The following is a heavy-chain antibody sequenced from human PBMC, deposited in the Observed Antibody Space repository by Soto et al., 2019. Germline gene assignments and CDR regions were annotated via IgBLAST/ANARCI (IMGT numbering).Heavy chain of an antibody. Sequence: SETLSLTCSVSGASITSFFWTWVRQSAGKGLEWIGRISTSESSTNNPSLKSRVTMSIDTSKNQIFLRLTSVTAADTAVYYCASLGRNYYNGMDVWGQGTTVTVS. J-gene: IGHJ6*02. CDR2: ISTSESS. CDR3: ASLGRNYYNGMDV. CDR1: GASITSFF. V-gene: IGHV4-4*07.